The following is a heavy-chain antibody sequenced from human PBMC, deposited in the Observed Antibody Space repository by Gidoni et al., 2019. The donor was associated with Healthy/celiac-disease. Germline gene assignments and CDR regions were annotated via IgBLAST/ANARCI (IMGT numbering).Heavy chain of an antibody. D-gene: IGHD6-6*01. CDR2: IYHSGST. V-gene: IGHV4-4*02. J-gene: IGHJ3*02. Sequence: QVQLQESGPGLVKPSGTLSLTCAVSGASTRSSNWWSWVRQPPGKGLEWIGEIYHSGSTNYNPSLKSRVTISVDKSKNQFSLKLSSVTAADTAVYYCARGGMAAHPLDAFDIWGQGTMVTVSS. CDR3: ARGGMAAHPLDAFDI. CDR1: GASTRSSNW.